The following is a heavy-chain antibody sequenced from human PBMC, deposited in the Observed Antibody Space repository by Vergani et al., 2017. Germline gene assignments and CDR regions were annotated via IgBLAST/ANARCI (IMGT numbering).Heavy chain of an antibody. Sequence: QVQLQESGPGLVKPSQTLSLTCTVSGGSISSGSYYWSWIRQPAGKGLEWIGRIYTSGSTNYNPSLKSRVTISVDTSKNQFSLKLSCVTAADTAVDYCARDGGPAKYGSGSHFDPWGQGTLVTVSS. D-gene: IGHD3-10*01. J-gene: IGHJ5*02. CDR3: ARDGGPAKYGSGSHFDP. CDR1: GGSISSGSYY. V-gene: IGHV4-61*02. CDR2: IYTSGST.